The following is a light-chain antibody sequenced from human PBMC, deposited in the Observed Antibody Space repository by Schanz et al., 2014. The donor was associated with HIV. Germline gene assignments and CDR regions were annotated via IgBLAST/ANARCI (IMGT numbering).Light chain of an antibody. J-gene: IGKJ5*01. CDR3: LQQNTYPLT. V-gene: IGKV1-5*03. CDR2: QAS. CDR1: QYISRW. Sequence: DIQMTQSPSTLSASVGDKITITCRASQYISRWLAWYQQKPGKAPELLIYQASTLQTGVPSRFSGSGSGTEFTLTISSLQPEDFATYYCLQQNTYPLTFGQGTRLEVK.